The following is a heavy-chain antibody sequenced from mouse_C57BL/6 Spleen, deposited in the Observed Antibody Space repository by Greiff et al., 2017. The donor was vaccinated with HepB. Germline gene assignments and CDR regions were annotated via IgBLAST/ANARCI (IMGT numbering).Heavy chain of an antibody. Sequence: VQLQQSDAELVKPGASVKISCKVSGYTFTDPTIHWMKQRPEQGLEWIGYIYPRDGSTKYNEKFKGKATLTADKSSSTAYMQLNSLTSEDSAVYFCARPDYYGSSWFAYWGQGTLVTVSA. CDR2: IYPRDGST. CDR3: ARPDYYGSSWFAY. J-gene: IGHJ3*01. V-gene: IGHV1-78*01. D-gene: IGHD1-1*01. CDR1: GYTFTDPT.